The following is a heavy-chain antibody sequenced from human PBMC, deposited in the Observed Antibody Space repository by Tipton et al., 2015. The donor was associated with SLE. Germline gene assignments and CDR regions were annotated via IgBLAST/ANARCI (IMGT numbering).Heavy chain of an antibody. CDR3: AREWGDAFDI. CDR1: GGSISSSSYF. Sequence: TPSLTCTVSGGSISSSSYFWGWIRQPPGKGLEWIGSIYYSGSTYYNPSLKSRVTISVDTSKNQFSLKLSSVTAADTAVYYCAREWGDAFDIWGQGTMVTVSS. CDR2: IYYSGST. J-gene: IGHJ3*02. V-gene: IGHV4-39*07. D-gene: IGHD3-16*01.